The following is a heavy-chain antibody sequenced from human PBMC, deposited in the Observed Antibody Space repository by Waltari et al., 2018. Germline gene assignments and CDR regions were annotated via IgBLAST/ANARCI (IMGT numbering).Heavy chain of an antibody. CDR2: MKMDWRIT. D-gene: IGHD6-19*01. Sequence: QLVESGGGLVQPGGSLRLSCAASGFTFSRYWMHWVRQAPGKGLVAISNMKMDWRITRFSGSVKGRFTITRENAENTLFLQMHSLRAEDTAVYYCVMYSSSFLGDCWGQGTLVTVSS. CDR3: VMYSSSFLGDC. V-gene: IGHV3-74*01. J-gene: IGHJ4*02. CDR1: GFTFSRYW.